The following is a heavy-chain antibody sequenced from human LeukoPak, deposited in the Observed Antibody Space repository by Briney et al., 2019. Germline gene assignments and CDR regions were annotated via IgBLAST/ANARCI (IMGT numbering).Heavy chain of an antibody. V-gene: IGHV5-51*03. Sequence: KPGESLKISCKGSGYSFTSYWIGWVRQMPGKGLEWMGIIYPGDSDTRYSPSFQGQVTISADKSISTAYLQWSSLKASDTAMYYCASPGPYYGSGSYYTFDYWGQGTLVTVSS. CDR1: GYSFTSYW. CDR2: IYPGDSDT. CDR3: ASPGPYYGSGSYYTFDY. D-gene: IGHD3-10*01. J-gene: IGHJ4*02.